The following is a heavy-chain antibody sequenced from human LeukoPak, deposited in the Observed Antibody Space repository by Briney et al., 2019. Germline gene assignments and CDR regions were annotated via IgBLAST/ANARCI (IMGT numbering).Heavy chain of an antibody. CDR1: GGSISSYY. CDR3: ASAMDYYYYMDV. J-gene: IGHJ6*03. D-gene: IGHD2-2*01. Sequence: SETLSLTCTVSGGSISSYYWSWIRQPPGKGLEWIGYIYYSGSTNYNPSLKSRVTISVDTSKNQFSLKLSSVTAADTAVYYCASAMDYYYYMDVWGKGTTVTISS. CDR2: IYYSGST. V-gene: IGHV4-59*01.